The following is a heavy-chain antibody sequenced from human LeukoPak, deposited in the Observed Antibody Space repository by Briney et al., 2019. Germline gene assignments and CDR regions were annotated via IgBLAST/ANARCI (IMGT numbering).Heavy chain of an antibody. D-gene: IGHD2-2*02. CDR3: ARDLRYCSSTSCYTDAFDI. J-gene: IGHJ3*02. CDR1: GFTFNSYW. V-gene: IGHV3-74*01. CDR2: ISTDGSST. Sequence: PGGSLRLSCVASGFTFNSYWMHWVRQAPGKGLVWVARISTDGSSTSYADSVKGRFTISRDNAKNTLYLQMNSLRAEDTAVYYCARDLRYCSSTSCYTDAFDIWGQGTMVTVSS.